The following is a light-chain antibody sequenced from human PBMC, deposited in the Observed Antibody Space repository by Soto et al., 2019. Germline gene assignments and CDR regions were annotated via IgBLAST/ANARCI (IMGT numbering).Light chain of an antibody. Sequence: EVVLTQSPGTLSLSPGERATLSCRASQSVSNNYLAWYQQKPGQSPKLLMFGSSDRATGIPDRFSGSESGTDFTLTISSLVPEDFAVYYCQQYDSSPPYTFGQGTKLEIK. J-gene: IGKJ2*01. CDR2: GSS. V-gene: IGKV3-20*01. CDR3: QQYDSSPPYT. CDR1: QSVSNNY.